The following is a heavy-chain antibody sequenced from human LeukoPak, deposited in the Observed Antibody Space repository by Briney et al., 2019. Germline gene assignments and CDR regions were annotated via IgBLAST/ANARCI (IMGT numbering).Heavy chain of an antibody. CDR3: ARDGDIVVVPPGRAILLLDFYYMDV. D-gene: IGHD2-2*01. CDR1: GGTFSSYP. CDR2: INPSGGST. V-gene: IGHV1-46*01. Sequence: ASVKVSCKASGGTFSSYPINWVRQAPGQGLEWMGIINPSGGSTRYAQKFQGRVTMTRDTSTSTVYMELSSLRSEDTAVYYCARDGDIVVVPPGRAILLLDFYYMDVWGKGTTVTVSS. J-gene: IGHJ6*03.